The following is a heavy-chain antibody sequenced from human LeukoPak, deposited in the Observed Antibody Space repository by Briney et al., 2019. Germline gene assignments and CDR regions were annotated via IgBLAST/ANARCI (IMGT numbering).Heavy chain of an antibody. CDR3: ASGSLTYYYGSGTEGYFDY. Sequence: SETLSLTCTVSGGSISSYYWSWIRQPPGKGLEWIGYIYYSGSTNYNPPLKSRVTISVDTSKNQFSLKLSSVTAADTAVYYCASGSLTYYYGSGTEGYFDYWGQGTLVTVSS. D-gene: IGHD3-10*01. V-gene: IGHV4-59*01. CDR1: GGSISSYY. CDR2: IYYSGST. J-gene: IGHJ4*02.